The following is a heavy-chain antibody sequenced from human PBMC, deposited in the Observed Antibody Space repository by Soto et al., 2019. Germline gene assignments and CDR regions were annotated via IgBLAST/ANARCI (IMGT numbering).Heavy chain of an antibody. CDR2: IYWDDDK. Sequence: QITLKESGPTLVRPTQTLTLTCTFSGFSLTTSGVGVGWIRQPPGKALEWLALIYWDDDKRYSPSLKSRLTSTKHTSKNHVVLTMTNIDPVDTATYYCAHSRCGGDCLQSYSSHYYYGMDVWGQGTTVTVSS. V-gene: IGHV2-5*02. D-gene: IGHD2-21*02. CDR3: AHSRCGGDCLQSYSSHYYYGMDV. CDR1: GFSLTTSGVG. J-gene: IGHJ6*02.